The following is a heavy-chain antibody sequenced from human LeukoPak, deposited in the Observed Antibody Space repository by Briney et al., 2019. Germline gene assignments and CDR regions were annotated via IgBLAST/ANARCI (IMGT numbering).Heavy chain of an antibody. D-gene: IGHD3-22*01. CDR2: ISGSGGST. Sequence: GGSLRLSCAASGFTFSSYAMSWVRQAPGKGLEWVSAISGSGGSTYYADSVKGRFTISRDNSKNTLYLQMNSLRAEDTAVYYCARERNHGNDSSGCHYVDYWGQGTLVTVSS. CDR3: ARERNHGNDSSGCHYVDY. J-gene: IGHJ4*02. CDR1: GFTFSSYA. V-gene: IGHV3-23*01.